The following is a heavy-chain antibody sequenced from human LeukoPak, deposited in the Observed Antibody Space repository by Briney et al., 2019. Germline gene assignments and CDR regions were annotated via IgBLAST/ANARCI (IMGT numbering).Heavy chain of an antibody. J-gene: IGHJ4*02. CDR2: INHSGST. CDR1: GFTFSGYW. V-gene: IGHV4-34*01. Sequence: GSLRLSCAASGFTFSGYWMTWVRQAPGKGLEWIGEINHSGSTNYNPSLKSRVTISVDTSKNQFSLKLSSVTAADTAVYYCARGHPENGNSDYWGQGTLVTVSS. CDR3: ARGHPENGNSDY. D-gene: IGHD1-14*01.